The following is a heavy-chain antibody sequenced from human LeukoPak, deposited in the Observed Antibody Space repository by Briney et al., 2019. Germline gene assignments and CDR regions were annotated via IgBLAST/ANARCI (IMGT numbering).Heavy chain of an antibody. CDR3: ARDASIAGNMDV. V-gene: IGHV1-69*05. CDR2: IIPIFGTA. Sequence: SVKVSCKASGGTFSGYAISWVRQAPGQGLEWMGGIIPIFGTANYAQKFQGRVTITTDESTSTAYMELSSLRSEDTAVYYCARDASIAGNMDVWGKGTTVTVSS. D-gene: IGHD6-6*01. CDR1: GGTFSGYA. J-gene: IGHJ6*03.